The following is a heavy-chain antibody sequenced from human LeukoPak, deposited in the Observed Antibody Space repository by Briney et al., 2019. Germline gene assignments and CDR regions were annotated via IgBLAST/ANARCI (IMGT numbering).Heavy chain of an antibody. V-gene: IGHV4-61*02. Sequence: SQTLSLTCTASGGSISSGSYYWSWIRQPAGKGLEWIGRIYTSGSTNYNPSLKSRVTISVDTSKNQFSLKLSSVTAADTAVYYCARRAPSPYSSSSFYYYYYMDVWGKGTTVTVSS. CDR3: ARRAPSPYSSSSFYYYYYMDV. D-gene: IGHD6-6*01. J-gene: IGHJ6*03. CDR2: IYTSGST. CDR1: GGSISSGSYY.